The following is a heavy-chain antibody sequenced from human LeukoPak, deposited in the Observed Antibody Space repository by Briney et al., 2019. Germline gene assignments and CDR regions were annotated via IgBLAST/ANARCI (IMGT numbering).Heavy chain of an antibody. CDR3: AKAAGSSSLSRLDY. V-gene: IGHV3-23*01. CDR2: ISGSGDYT. CDR1: GFTFSSYA. D-gene: IGHD6-6*01. J-gene: IGHJ4*02. Sequence: GGSLRLSCAASGFTFSSYAMSWVRQAPGKGLEWVSAISGSGDYTYYAGSVKGRFTISRDSSKNTLYLEMNSVRAEDTAIYYCAKAAGSSSLSRLDYWGQGTLVTVSS.